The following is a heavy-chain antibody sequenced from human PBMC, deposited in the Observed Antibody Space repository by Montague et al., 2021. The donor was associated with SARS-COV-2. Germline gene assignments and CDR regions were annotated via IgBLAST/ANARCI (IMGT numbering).Heavy chain of an antibody. CDR1: GFTFDDYA. D-gene: IGHD3-22*01. Sequence: SLRLSCAASGFTFDDYAMHWVRQAPGKGLEWVSGISWNSGNMGYADSVKGRFTTSRDNAQNSLYLQMSSLRAEDTAFYYCVKDKASYYYDTSGYYYSALFDXWGQGTLVTVSS. CDR2: ISWNSGNM. CDR3: VKDKASYYYDTSGYYYSALFDX. V-gene: IGHV3-9*01. J-gene: IGHJ5*01.